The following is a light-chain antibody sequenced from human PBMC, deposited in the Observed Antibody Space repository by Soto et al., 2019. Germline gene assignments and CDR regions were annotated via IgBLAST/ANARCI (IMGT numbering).Light chain of an antibody. Sequence: QSVLTQPASVSGSSGQSITISCTGTSSDVGGYNYVSWYQQHPDKAPKLMIYEVSNRPSGVSNRFSGSKSGHTASLTISGLQSEDEADYFCTSYTSYSTLDVFGTGTKVTVL. J-gene: IGLJ1*01. V-gene: IGLV2-14*01. CDR2: EVS. CDR1: SSDVGGYNY. CDR3: TSYTSYSTLDV.